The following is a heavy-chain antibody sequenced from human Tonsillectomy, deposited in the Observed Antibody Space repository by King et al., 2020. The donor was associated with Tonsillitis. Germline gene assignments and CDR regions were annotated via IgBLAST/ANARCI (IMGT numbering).Heavy chain of an antibody. CDR1: GFTFSRYW. CDR2: INSDGSST. Sequence: VQLVESGGGLVQPGGSLRLSCAASGFTFSRYWMHWVRQAPGKGLVWVSRINSDGSSTGYADSVKGRFTISRDNAKNTLYLQMNRLRAEDTAVYYCASESATGGRYFDYWGQGTLVTVSS. J-gene: IGHJ4*02. CDR3: ASESATGGRYFDY. D-gene: IGHD2-8*02. V-gene: IGHV3-74*01.